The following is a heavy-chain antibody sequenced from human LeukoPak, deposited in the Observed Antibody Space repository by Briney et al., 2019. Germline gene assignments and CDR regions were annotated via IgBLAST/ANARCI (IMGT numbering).Heavy chain of an antibody. V-gene: IGHV3-23*01. CDR3: AKNAGYSYGLYYFDH. Sequence: GGSLRLSCAASGFPFSSYAMSWVRQAPGKGLEWVSSIISSGGVTYYADSVKGRFTISRDNSKNTVYLQMDSLRAEDSAVYYCAKNAGYSYGLYYFDHWGQGTLVTVSS. D-gene: IGHD5-18*01. CDR1: GFPFSSYA. J-gene: IGHJ4*02. CDR2: IISSGGVT.